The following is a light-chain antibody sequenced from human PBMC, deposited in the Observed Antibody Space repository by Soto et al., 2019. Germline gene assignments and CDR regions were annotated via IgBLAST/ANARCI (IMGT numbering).Light chain of an antibody. CDR1: QSVDSSY. CDR2: GAS. J-gene: IGKJ5*01. CDR3: QQYGSSPIT. V-gene: IGKV3-20*01. Sequence: EIVLTQSPGTLSLSPGERATLSCRASQSVDSSYLAWYQQKPGQAPRLLIFGASSRATGISDRFSGSGSGADFPLTIRRLEPEDFAVYYCQQYGSSPITFGRGTRLEI.